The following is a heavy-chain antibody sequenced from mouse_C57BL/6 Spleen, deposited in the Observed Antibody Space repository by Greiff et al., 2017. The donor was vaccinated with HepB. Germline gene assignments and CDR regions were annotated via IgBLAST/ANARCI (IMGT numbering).Heavy chain of an antibody. CDR3: ARDNYYGSKRNWYFDV. D-gene: IGHD1-1*01. Sequence: DVKLVESGGGLVKPGGSLKLSCAASGFTFSSYAMSWVRQTPEKRLEWVATISDGGSYTYYPDNVKGRFTISRDNAKNNLYLQMSHLKSEDTAMYYCARDNYYGSKRNWYFDVWGTGTTVTVSS. J-gene: IGHJ1*03. V-gene: IGHV5-4*01. CDR2: ISDGGSYT. CDR1: GFTFSSYA.